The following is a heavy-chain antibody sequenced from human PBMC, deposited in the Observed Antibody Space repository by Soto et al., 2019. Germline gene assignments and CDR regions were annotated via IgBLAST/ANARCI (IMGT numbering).Heavy chain of an antibody. CDR1: RRCY. CDR3: AWFSDRHDL. V-gene: IGHV4-34*01. CDR2: INHGGDT. J-gene: IGHJ2*01. D-gene: IGHD3-10*01. Sequence: RRCYWTGFRLLPGKGLEWIGEINHGGDTNYKPSLKSRVTISVDTSKNEFSLSLSSVTAADTAVYYCAWFSDRHDL.